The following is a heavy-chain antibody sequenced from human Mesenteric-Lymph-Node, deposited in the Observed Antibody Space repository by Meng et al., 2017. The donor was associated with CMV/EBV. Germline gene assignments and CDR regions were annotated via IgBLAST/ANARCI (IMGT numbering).Heavy chain of an antibody. Sequence: SETLSLTCTVSGGSISRYFWSWIRQPPGKGLEWIGNIYYSGTTNYNPSLKSRVTMSVDTSKKQFSLRLSSVIAVDTAVYYCAREVPEDYYDSSGMDYWGQGTLVTVSS. D-gene: IGHD3-22*01. CDR1: GGSISRYF. CDR2: IYYSGTT. CDR3: AREVPEDYYDSSGMDY. J-gene: IGHJ4*02. V-gene: IGHV4-59*01.